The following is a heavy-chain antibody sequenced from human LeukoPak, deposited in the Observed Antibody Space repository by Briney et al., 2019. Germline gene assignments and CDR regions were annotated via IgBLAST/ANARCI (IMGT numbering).Heavy chain of an antibody. V-gene: IGHV4-59*01. J-gene: IGHJ6*02. CDR3: ARDSRGADFWSGYYTDYYYYGMDV. CDR1: GGSISSYY. CDR2: IYYSGST. Sequence: SETLSLTCTVSGGSISSYYWSWIRQPPGKGPEWIGYIYYSGSTNYNPSLKSRVTISVDTSKNQFSLKLSSVTAADTAVYYCARDSRGADFWSGYYTDYYYYGMDVWGQGTTVTVSS. D-gene: IGHD3-3*01.